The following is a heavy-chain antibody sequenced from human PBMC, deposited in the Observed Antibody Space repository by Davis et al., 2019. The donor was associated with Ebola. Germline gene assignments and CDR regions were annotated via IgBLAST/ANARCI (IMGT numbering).Heavy chain of an antibody. Sequence: SVKVSCKASGGTFSSYAISWVRQAPGQGLEWMGGIIPMFGTTNYAQKFQGRVTITRDTSASTAYMELSSLRSEDTAVYYCARDSSGWYYFDYWGQGTLVTVSS. CDR1: GGTFSSYA. V-gene: IGHV1-69*05. CDR2: IIPMFGTT. D-gene: IGHD6-19*01. J-gene: IGHJ4*02. CDR3: ARDSSGWYYFDY.